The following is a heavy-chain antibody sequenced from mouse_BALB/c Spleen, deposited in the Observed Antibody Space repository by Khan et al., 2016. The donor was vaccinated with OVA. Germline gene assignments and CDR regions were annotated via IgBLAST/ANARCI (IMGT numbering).Heavy chain of an antibody. D-gene: IGHD2-10*02. V-gene: IGHV1-7*01. CDR3: ANHGSISAWLTY. CDR2: INPSTGYT. J-gene: IGHJ3*01. CDR1: GYTFTSYW. Sequence: QVQLKESGAELAKPGASVKMSCKASGYTFTSYWMHWVKQRPGQGLEWIGYINPSTGYTEYNQRFKDKATLTADKSSSTAYMQLSSLTSEESAVYYCANHGSISAWLTYWGQGTLFTVSA.